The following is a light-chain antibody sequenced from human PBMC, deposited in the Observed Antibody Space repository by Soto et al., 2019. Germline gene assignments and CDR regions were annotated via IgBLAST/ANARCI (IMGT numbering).Light chain of an antibody. J-gene: IGKJ4*01. CDR3: QQYNNWPLT. Sequence: EFVLTQSPTILSVSPVDRATLSCRASQSVTSNLAWYQQKPGQAPRLLMYGASTRATGIPARFSGSGSGTEFTLTISSLQSEDFAVYYCQQYNNWPLTFGGGTKVDI. CDR1: QSVTSN. V-gene: IGKV3-15*01. CDR2: GAS.